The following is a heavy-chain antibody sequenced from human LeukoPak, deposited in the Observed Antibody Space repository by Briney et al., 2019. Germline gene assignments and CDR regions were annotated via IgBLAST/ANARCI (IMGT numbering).Heavy chain of an antibody. D-gene: IGHD3-22*01. CDR3: AKHLYYDSGAYHSLSSFDY. V-gene: IGHV3-23*01. Sequence: GGSLRLSCAASGFTFSSYELYWVRQAPGKGLEWLSCISYTGSNKYYADSVKGRFTISRDNSKNTLYVQMNSLRAEDTAVYYCAKHLYYDSGAYHSLSSFDYWGQGTLVTVSS. J-gene: IGHJ4*02. CDR1: GFTFSSYE. CDR2: ISYTGSNK.